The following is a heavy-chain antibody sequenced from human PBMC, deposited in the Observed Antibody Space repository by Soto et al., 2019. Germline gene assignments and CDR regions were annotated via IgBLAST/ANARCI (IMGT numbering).Heavy chain of an antibody. CDR1: GFTFSSYA. CDR2: ISGSGGST. CDR3: AKVNPYYDSSGYYFDY. V-gene: IGHV3-23*01. D-gene: IGHD3-22*01. Sequence: PGGSLRLSCAASGFTFSSYAMSWVRQAPGKGLEWVSAISGSGGSTYYADSVKGRFTISRDNSKNTLHLQMNSLRAEDTAVYYCAKVNPYYDSSGYYFDYWGQGTLVTVSS. J-gene: IGHJ4*02.